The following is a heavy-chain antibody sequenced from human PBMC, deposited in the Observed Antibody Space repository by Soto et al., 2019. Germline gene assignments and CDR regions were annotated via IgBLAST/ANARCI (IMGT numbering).Heavy chain of an antibody. CDR1: GFTFSSYS. CDR2: ISSSSSTI. V-gene: IGHV3-48*02. J-gene: IGHJ6*02. D-gene: IGHD1-26*01. Sequence: PGRSLRLSCAASGFTFSSYSMNWVRQAPGKGLEWVSYISSSSSTIYYADSVKGRFTISRDSAKNSLYLQMNSLRDEDTAVYYCARTPYSGSYGYYYGMDVWGQGTTVTVSS. CDR3: ARTPYSGSYGYYYGMDV.